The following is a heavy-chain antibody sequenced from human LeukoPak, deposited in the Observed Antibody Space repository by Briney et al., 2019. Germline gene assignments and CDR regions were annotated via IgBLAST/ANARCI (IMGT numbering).Heavy chain of an antibody. D-gene: IGHD6-13*01. J-gene: IGHJ4*02. CDR3: ARARSYSSSWYGDY. Sequence: GRSLRLSCAASGFTFNTYAMHWVRQAPGEGLEWVAIISYDGGNKYYADSVKGRFTISRDNSKNTLSLQMNSLTAEDTAVYYCARARSYSSSWYGDYWGQGTLVTVSS. CDR2: ISYDGGNK. V-gene: IGHV3-30-3*01. CDR1: GFTFNTYA.